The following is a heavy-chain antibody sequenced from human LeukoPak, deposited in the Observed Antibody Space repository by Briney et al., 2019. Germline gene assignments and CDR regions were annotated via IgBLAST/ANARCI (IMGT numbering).Heavy chain of an antibody. CDR1: GFTFSSYA. D-gene: IGHD6-13*01. CDR2: ISGSGGST. J-gene: IGHJ4*02. V-gene: IGHV3-23*01. CDR3: AILPGYSSAWYEVNY. Sequence: SGGSLRLSCAASGFTFSSYAMSWVRQAPGKGLEWVSGISGSGGSTYYADSVKGRFTISRDNSRNTLYLQMNSPRAEDTAVYYCAILPGYSSAWYEVNYWRQGTLVTVSS.